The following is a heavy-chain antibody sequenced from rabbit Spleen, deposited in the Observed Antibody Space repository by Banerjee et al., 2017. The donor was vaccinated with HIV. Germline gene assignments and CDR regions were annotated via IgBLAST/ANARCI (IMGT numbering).Heavy chain of an antibody. CDR1: GFDFRAYG. CDR2: IDPLFGST. J-gene: IGHJ4*01. V-gene: IGHV1S47*01. Sequence: QEQLKEAGGGLVQPGGTLTLSCKASGFDFRAYGVSWVRQAPGKGLEWIGYIDPLFGSTYYASWVNGRFSISRENTQNTVYLKLNSLTAADTAPYFCVRDRADIGGDYGPYYFDFWGPGTLVTVS. D-gene: IGHD2-1*01. CDR3: VRDRADIGGDYGPYYFDF.